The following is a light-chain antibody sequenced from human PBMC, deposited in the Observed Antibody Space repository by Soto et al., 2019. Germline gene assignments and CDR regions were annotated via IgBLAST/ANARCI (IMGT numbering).Light chain of an antibody. CDR2: AAS. V-gene: IGKV3-20*01. CDR3: QQYDNSLYT. J-gene: IGKJ2*01. Sequence: EIVLTQSPGTLSLSPGERATLSCRASQSVDSTYLAWYQHKPGQPPRLLIYAASSRATGIPDRFSGSGSGTDFTLTISRLEPEDFAVYYCQQYDNSLYTFGQGTKVEIK. CDR1: QSVDSTY.